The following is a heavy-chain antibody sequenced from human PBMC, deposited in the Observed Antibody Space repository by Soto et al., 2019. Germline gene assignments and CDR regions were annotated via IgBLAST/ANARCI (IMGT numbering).Heavy chain of an antibody. V-gene: IGHV4-61*01. CDR3: ARAHPKEQLYY. CDR1: GGSVSSGSYY. D-gene: IGHD6-13*01. J-gene: IGHJ4*02. CDR2: IYYSGST. Sequence: QVQLQESGPGLVKPSETLSLTCTVSGGSVSSGSYYWSWIRQPPGKGLEWIGYIYYSGSTNYNPSLKSRVTISVDTSKNQFSLKLSSVTAADTAVYYCARAHPKEQLYYWGQGTLVTVSS.